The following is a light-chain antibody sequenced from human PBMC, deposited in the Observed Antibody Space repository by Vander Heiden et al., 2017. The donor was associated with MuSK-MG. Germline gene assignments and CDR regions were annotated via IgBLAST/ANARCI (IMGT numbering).Light chain of an antibody. CDR2: AAS. V-gene: IGKV3-15*01. Sequence: ETVMTQSPATLSVSPGERVTLSCRASEGVVSNLAGYQQKPGQAPRLLIYAASTRATGVPARFSGSGYGTEFTLTISGLQSEDFAVYFCLQYHNWPPWTFGQGTKLEI. J-gene: IGKJ1*01. CDR3: LQYHNWPPWT. CDR1: EGVVSN.